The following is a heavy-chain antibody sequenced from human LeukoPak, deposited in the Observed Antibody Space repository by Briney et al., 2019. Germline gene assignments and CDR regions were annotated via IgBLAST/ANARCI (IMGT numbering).Heavy chain of an antibody. J-gene: IGHJ6*02. CDR1: GFTFSSYA. D-gene: IGHD2-2*01. Sequence: QPGGSLRLSCAASGFTFSSYAMHWVRQAPGKGLEWVAVIPYDGSNKYYADSVKGRFTISRDNSKNTLYLQMNSLRAEGTAVYYCARDDLYIVVVPAARINGMDVWGQGTTVTVSS. CDR2: IPYDGSNK. CDR3: ARDDLYIVVVPAARINGMDV. V-gene: IGHV3-30-3*01.